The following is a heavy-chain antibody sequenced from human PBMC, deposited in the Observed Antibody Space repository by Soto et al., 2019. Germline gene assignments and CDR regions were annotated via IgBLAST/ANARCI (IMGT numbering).Heavy chain of an antibody. CDR1: GFTFSSYA. D-gene: IGHD3-16*02. Sequence: GGSLRLSCAASGFTFSSYAMSWVRQAPGKGLEWVSAISGSGGSTYYADSVKGRFTISRDNSKNTLYLQMNSLRAEDTAVYYCAKGGDYIWGSYLAAFDIWGQGTMVTVSS. V-gene: IGHV3-23*01. CDR3: AKGGDYIWGSYLAAFDI. CDR2: ISGSGGST. J-gene: IGHJ3*02.